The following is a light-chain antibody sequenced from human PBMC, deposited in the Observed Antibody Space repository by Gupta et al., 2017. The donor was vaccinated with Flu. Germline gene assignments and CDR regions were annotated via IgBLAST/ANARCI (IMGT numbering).Light chain of an antibody. V-gene: IGKV3-20*01. J-gene: IGKJ3*01. CDR3: QQYVSSPPGVT. CDR1: QSVSRNY. Sequence: LSLSPGETATLSCRASQSVSRNYLAWYRQKPGQAPRLLIYGAYHRAAGIPDRFRGSGSGTDFILTISRLEPEDFAVYYCQQYVSSPPGVTFGPGTKVDVK. CDR2: GAY.